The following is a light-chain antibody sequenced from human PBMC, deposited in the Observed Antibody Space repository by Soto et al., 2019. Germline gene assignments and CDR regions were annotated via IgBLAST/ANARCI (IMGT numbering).Light chain of an antibody. J-gene: IGLJ1*01. CDR3: SSFTSSSTFV. CDR1: SSDVGRYNY. V-gene: IGLV2-14*03. Sequence: QSVLAQPASVSGSCGQSITISCTGTSSDVGRYNYVSWFQQHPGKVPKLIIYGVSNWPSGVSDRFSGSKSGNTASLTISGLQPEDEADYYCSSFTSSSTFVFGTGTRSTS. CDR2: GVS.